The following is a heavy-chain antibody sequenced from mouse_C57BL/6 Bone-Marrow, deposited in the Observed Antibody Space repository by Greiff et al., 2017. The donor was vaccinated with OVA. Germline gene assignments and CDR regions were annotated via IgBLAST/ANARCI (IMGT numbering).Heavy chain of an antibody. CDR1: GFTFSSYG. CDR3: ARPLGRGAMDY. V-gene: IGHV5-6*01. J-gene: IGHJ4*01. Sequence: EVMLVESGGDLVKPGGSLKLSCAASGFTFSSYGMSWVRQTPDKRLEWVATISSGGSYTYYPASVKGRFTISRDNAKNTLYLQMSSLKSEDTAMYYCARPLGRGAMDYWGQGTSVTVSS. CDR2: ISSGGSYT. D-gene: IGHD4-1*01.